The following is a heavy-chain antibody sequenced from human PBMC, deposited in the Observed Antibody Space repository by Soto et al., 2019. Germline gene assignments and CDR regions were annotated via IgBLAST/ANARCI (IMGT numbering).Heavy chain of an antibody. CDR3: ARDQEPSTLYYDYYYMDV. Sequence: ASVKVSCKASGYTFTIYYIHLVRQAPGQGLEWMGIINPSGGSTSYAQKFQGRVTMTRDTSTSTVYMEVSGLRSEDTAVYYCARDQEPSTLYYDYYYMDVWGKGTTVTVSS. CDR2: INPSGGST. CDR1: GYTFTIYY. V-gene: IGHV1-46*03. J-gene: IGHJ6*03.